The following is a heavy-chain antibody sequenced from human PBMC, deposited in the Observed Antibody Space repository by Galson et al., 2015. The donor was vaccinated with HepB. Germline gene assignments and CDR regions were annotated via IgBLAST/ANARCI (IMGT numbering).Heavy chain of an antibody. Sequence: SLRLSCAASGFTFSGSAMHWVRQASGKGLEWVGRIRSKANSYATAYAASATGRFTISRDDSKNTAYLQMNSLKTEDTAVYYCTRQAMPYGDYAYYYYGMDVWGQGTTVTVSS. D-gene: IGHD4-17*01. CDR2: IRSKANSYAT. CDR3: TRQAMPYGDYAYYYYGMDV. CDR1: GFTFSGSA. J-gene: IGHJ6*02. V-gene: IGHV3-73*01.